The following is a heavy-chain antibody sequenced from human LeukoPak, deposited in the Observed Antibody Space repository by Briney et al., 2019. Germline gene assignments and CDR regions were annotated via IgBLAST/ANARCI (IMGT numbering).Heavy chain of an antibody. Sequence: GRSLRLSCAASGFTFDDYAMHWVRQAPGKGLVWVSRINSDGSNTTYADSVKGRFTVSRDNAMNTLYLQMHSLRAEDTALYFCARGYGADVWGKGTMVTVSS. CDR2: INSDGSNT. CDR1: GFTFDDYA. CDR3: ARGYGADV. V-gene: IGHV3-74*01. J-gene: IGHJ6*04.